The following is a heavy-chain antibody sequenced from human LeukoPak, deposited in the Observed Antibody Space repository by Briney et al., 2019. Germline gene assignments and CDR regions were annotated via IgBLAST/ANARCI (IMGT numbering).Heavy chain of an antibody. D-gene: IGHD2-2*01. J-gene: IGHJ6*02. CDR2: ISWNSGSI. Sequence: GGSLRLSCAASGFTFDDYAMHWVRQAPGKGLEWVSGISWNSGSIGYADSVKGRFTISRDNAKNSLYLQMNSLRAEDTAVYYCAKDFGSRYCSSTSCYDYYYGMDVWGQGTTVTVSS. V-gene: IGHV3-9*01. CDR1: GFTFDDYA. CDR3: AKDFGSRYCSSTSCYDYYYGMDV.